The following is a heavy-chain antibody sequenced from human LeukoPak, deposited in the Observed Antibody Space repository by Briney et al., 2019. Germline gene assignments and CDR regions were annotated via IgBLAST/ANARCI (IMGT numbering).Heavy chain of an antibody. CDR3: ARMAPEYWSDP. D-gene: IGHD1-14*01. CDR2: IYYSGST. Sequence: PSETLSLTCTVSGGSISSYYWSWIRQPPGKGLEWIGYIYYSGSTNYNPSLKSRVTISVDTSKNQFSLKLSSVTAADTAVYYCARMAPEYWSDPWGQGTLVTVSS. J-gene: IGHJ5*02. V-gene: IGHV4-59*01. CDR1: GGSISSYY.